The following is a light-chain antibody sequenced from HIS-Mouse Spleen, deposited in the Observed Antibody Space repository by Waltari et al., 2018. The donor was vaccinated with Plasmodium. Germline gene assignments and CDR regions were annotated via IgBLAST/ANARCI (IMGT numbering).Light chain of an antibody. J-gene: IGLJ2*01. V-gene: IGLV1-51*01. CDR3: GTWDSSLSAGVV. CDR2: ENN. Sequence: QSVLTQPPSVSAAPGQKVTISCSGSSSNIGNNYVSWYQHLPGTAPKLLIYENNKRPPGIPDRFPGSKPGTSATLGITGLQTGDEADYYCGTWDSSLSAGVVFGGGTKLTVL. CDR1: SSNIGNNY.